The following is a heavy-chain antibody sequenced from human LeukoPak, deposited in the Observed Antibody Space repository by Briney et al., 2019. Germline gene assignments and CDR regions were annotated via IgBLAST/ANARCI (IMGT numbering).Heavy chain of an antibody. Sequence: SETLSLTCTVSGGSISSYYWSWIRQPPGKGLEWIGYIYYSGSTNYNPSLKSRVTISVDTSKNQFSLKLSSVTAADTAVYYCARATIFGVALVWYFDLWGRGTLVTVSS. V-gene: IGHV4-59*08. CDR2: IYYSGST. CDR1: GGSISSYY. CDR3: ARATIFGVALVWYFDL. D-gene: IGHD3-3*01. J-gene: IGHJ2*01.